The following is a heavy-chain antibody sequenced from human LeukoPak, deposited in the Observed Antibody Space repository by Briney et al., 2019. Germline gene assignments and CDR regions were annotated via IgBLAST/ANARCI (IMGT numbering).Heavy chain of an antibody. Sequence: GGSLRLSCAASGFTFSSYVMSWVRQAPGKGLEWVSSTSGSGSSTGYADSVKGRFTISRDNSKSTLYLQMNSLRAEDTAIYYYAKNPAFDIWGQGTMVTVSS. V-gene: IGHV3-23*01. J-gene: IGHJ3*02. CDR1: GFTFSSYV. CDR2: TSGSGSST. CDR3: AKNPAFDI.